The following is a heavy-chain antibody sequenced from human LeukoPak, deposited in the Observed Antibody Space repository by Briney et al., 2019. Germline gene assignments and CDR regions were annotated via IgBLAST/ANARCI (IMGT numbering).Heavy chain of an antibody. J-gene: IGHJ1*01. CDR1: GFTFSNYG. CDR3: AREDGFCSGGSCYQH. D-gene: IGHD2-15*01. Sequence: GRSLRLSCAASGFTFSNYGIHWVRQAPGQGLEWVAAIQHDGSKKYYGDSVKGRFTISRDNAKNSLYLQMSSLRVEDTALYYCAREDGFCSGGSCYQHWGQGTLVTVSS. CDR2: IQHDGSKK. V-gene: IGHV3-33*05.